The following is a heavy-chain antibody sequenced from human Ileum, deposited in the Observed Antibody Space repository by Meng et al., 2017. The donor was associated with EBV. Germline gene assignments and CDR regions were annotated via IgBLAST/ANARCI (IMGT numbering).Heavy chain of an antibody. J-gene: IGHJ4*02. CDR3: VRTLERGDY. CDR2: MNPKTGTA. V-gene: IGHV1-8*01. D-gene: IGHD5-24*01. Sequence: QAPLVDPGVECKQTGAPVKGPCKPSGYTFTNYAISWVQQATGQGLEWMGWMNPKTGTAHYAQKFQGRVSMTRDTSITTAYMELSSLTSEDTAVYYCVRTLERGDYWGQGTLVTVSS. CDR1: GYTFTNYA.